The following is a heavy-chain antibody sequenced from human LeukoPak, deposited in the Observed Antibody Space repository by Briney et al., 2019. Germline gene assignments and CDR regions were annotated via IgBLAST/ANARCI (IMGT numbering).Heavy chain of an antibody. CDR3: AKAGHYGSGSYYSDY. Sequence: GGSLRLSCPASGFTFSSYAMSWVRQAPGKGLEWVSAISGSGGSTYYADSVKGRFTVSRDNSKNTLYLQMSSLRAGDTAVYYCAKAGHYGSGSYYSDYWGRGTLVTVSP. CDR1: GFTFSSYA. V-gene: IGHV3-23*01. CDR2: ISGSGGST. D-gene: IGHD3-10*01. J-gene: IGHJ4*02.